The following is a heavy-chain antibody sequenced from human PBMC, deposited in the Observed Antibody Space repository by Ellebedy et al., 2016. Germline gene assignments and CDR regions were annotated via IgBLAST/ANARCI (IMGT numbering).Heavy chain of an antibody. Sequence: SETLSLTXSVSGDSLSGYFWSWLRQPPGKGLEWIGYIHHTGSTDYNPSLESRVTISRDTSNYHFSLRLTSVTAADTAVYYCARDRDDGGTFWGQGALVTVSS. J-gene: IGHJ4*02. CDR3: ARDRDDGGTF. CDR2: IHHTGST. CDR1: GDSLSGYF. D-gene: IGHD4-23*01. V-gene: IGHV4-59*12.